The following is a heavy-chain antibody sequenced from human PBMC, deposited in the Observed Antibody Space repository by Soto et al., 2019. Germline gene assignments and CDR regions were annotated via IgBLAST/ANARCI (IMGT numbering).Heavy chain of an antibody. D-gene: IGHD2-21*02. CDR1: GFTFSSYA. Sequence: EVQLLESGGGLVQPGGSLRLSCAASGFTFSSYAMSWVRQAPGKGLEWVSAISGSGGSTYYADSVKGRFTISRDNSKNTLYLQMNSLRAEDTAVYYCAKDPVFYCGGDYNDESYGMDVWGQGTTVTVSS. CDR2: ISGSGGST. CDR3: AKDPVFYCGGDYNDESYGMDV. J-gene: IGHJ6*02. V-gene: IGHV3-23*01.